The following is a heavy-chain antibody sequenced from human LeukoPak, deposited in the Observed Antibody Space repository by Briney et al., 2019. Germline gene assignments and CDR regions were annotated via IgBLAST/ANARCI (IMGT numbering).Heavy chain of an antibody. CDR3: ASDRRAQGYFDY. CDR2: ISYDGSNK. J-gene: IGHJ4*02. CDR1: GFTFSSYG. D-gene: IGHD5-24*01. Sequence: GGSLRLSCAASGFTFSSYGMHWVRQAPGKGLEWVAVISYDGSNKYYADSVKGRFTISRDNSKNTLYLQMNSLRAEDTAVYYCASDRRAQGYFDYWGQGTLVTVSS. V-gene: IGHV3-30*03.